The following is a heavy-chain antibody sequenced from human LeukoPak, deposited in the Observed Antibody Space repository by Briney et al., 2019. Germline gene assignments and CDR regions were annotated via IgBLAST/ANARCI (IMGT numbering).Heavy chain of an antibody. D-gene: IGHD3-9*01. Sequence: ASVKVSCKASGYTFTGYYMHWVRQAPGQGLEWMGWINPNSGGTNYAQKFQGRVTMTRDTSISTAYMELSRLRSDDTAVYYCARDHDLTGSIDYWGQGTLVTVSS. CDR3: ARDHDLTGSIDY. CDR2: INPNSGGT. J-gene: IGHJ4*02. CDR1: GYTFTGYY. V-gene: IGHV1-2*02.